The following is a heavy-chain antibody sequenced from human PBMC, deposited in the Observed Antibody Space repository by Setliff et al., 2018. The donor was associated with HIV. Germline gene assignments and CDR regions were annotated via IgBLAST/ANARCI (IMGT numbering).Heavy chain of an antibody. CDR3: ARESPSSSWFYFDF. D-gene: IGHD6-13*01. J-gene: IGHJ4*02. Sequence: PSETLSLTCTVSGGSISGDYYWSWIRQSPGKGLEWIGEINHRGSTNYNPSLKSRVTVSVDTSKNQFSLKLGSVTAADTAVYYCARESPSSSWFYFDFWGQGTLVTVSS. CDR1: GGSISGDYY. CDR2: INHRGST. V-gene: IGHV4-34*01.